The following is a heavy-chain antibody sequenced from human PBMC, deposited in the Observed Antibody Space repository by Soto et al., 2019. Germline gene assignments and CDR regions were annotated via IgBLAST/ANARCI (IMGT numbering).Heavy chain of an antibody. CDR1: GFTFDDYA. CDR2: ISWNSGSI. Sequence: GGSLRLSCAASGFTFDDYAMHWVRQAPGKGLERVSGISWNSGSIGYADSVKGRFTISRDNAKNSLYLQMNSLRAEDTALYYCAKDNHYSSGPFDYWGQGTLVTVSS. D-gene: IGHD6-19*01. J-gene: IGHJ4*02. V-gene: IGHV3-9*01. CDR3: AKDNHYSSGPFDY.